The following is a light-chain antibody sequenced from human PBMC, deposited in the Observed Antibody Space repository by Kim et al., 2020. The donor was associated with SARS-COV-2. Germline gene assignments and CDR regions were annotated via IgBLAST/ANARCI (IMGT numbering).Light chain of an antibody. CDR2: AAS. V-gene: IGKV1-12*01. CDR3: QQSNKFPIT. Sequence: DVQMTQSPSSVSASVGDRVIITCRASQGIASWLAWYQQKPGKAPRLLIYAASGLQDGVPSRFSGSGSGREFTLTINSLQPEDSATYYCQQSNKFPITFGQGTRLEIK. J-gene: IGKJ5*01. CDR1: QGIASW.